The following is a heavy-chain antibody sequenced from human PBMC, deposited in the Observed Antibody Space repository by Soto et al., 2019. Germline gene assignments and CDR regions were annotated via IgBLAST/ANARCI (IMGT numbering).Heavy chain of an antibody. D-gene: IGHD3-22*01. CDR3: AKNPGYYYDSTGYHFDY. J-gene: IGHJ4*02. CDR1: GFTFSNYA. Sequence: GGSLRLSCAASGFTFSNYAMSWVRQAPGKGLEWVSVISNNGGSTYYADSVKGRFTISRDNSKNTLYLQMNSLRAEDTAVYYCAKNPGYYYDSTGYHFDYWGQGTLVTVSS. CDR2: ISNNGGST. V-gene: IGHV3-23*01.